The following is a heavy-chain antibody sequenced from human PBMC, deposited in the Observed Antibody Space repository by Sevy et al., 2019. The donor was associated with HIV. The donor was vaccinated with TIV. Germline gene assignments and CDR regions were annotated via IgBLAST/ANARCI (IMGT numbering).Heavy chain of an antibody. D-gene: IGHD6-13*01. CDR2: INSSSSTI. Sequence: GGSLRLSCAASGFTFSSYSMNWVRQAPGKGLEWVSYINSSSSTIYYADSVKGRFTISRDNAKNSLYLQMNSLRDEDTAVYYCARDLGIAAAAHAEYFQHWGQGTLVTVSS. CDR1: GFTFSSYS. V-gene: IGHV3-48*02. J-gene: IGHJ1*01. CDR3: ARDLGIAAAAHAEYFQH.